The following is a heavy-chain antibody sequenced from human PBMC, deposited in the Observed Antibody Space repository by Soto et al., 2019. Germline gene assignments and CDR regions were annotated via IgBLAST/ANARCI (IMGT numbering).Heavy chain of an antibody. Sequence: PSETLSLTCAVYGGSFSGYYWSWIRQPPGKGLEWIGEINHSGSTNYNPSLKSRVTISVDTSKNQFSLKLSSVTAADTAVYYCARGLLAYYYGMDVWGQGTTVTSP. J-gene: IGHJ6*02. CDR2: INHSGST. CDR3: ARGLLAYYYGMDV. CDR1: GGSFSGYY. D-gene: IGHD2-15*01. V-gene: IGHV4-34*01.